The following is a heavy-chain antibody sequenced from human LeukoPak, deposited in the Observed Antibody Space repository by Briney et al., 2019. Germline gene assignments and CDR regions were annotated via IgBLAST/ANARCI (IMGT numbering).Heavy chain of an antibody. CDR3: ARVSGQYSGYDYESSELDY. CDR2: INPSGGST. Sequence: GASVKVSCKASGYTFTSYYMHWVRQAPGQGLEWMGIINPSGGSTSYAQKFQGRVTITTDESTSTAYMELSSLRSEDTAVYYCARVSGQYSGYDYESSELDYWGQGTLVTVSS. V-gene: IGHV1-46*01. D-gene: IGHD5-12*01. CDR1: GYTFTSYY. J-gene: IGHJ4*02.